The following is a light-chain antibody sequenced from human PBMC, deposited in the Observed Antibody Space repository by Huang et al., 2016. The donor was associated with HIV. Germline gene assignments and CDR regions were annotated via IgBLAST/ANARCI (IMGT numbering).Light chain of an antibody. CDR2: GAS. CDR3: QQYVSSPL. J-gene: IGKJ2*01. V-gene: IGKV3-20*01. Sequence: EIVLTQSPGTLSLSPGEGATLSCRASQSVSSSYLAWYQQKSGQAPRRLIYGASARATGIPDRFSGSGTGTDFTLTISRLEPEDFAVYYCQQYVSSPLFGQGTKLEIK. CDR1: QSVSSSY.